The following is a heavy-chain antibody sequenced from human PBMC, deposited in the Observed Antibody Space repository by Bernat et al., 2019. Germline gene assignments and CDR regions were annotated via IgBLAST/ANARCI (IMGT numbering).Heavy chain of an antibody. CDR2: IYSGGST. J-gene: IGHJ5*02. CDR3: AGSNWNDQTVP. Sequence: EVQLVETGGGLIQPGGSLRLSCAASGFIVSSNYMSWVRQAPGKGLEWVSVIYSGGSTYYADSVKGRFTSSRYNSKNTLYLQMTSLRAEDTAVYYCAGSNWNDQTVPWGQGTLVTVSS. D-gene: IGHD1-20*01. CDR1: GFIVSSNY. V-gene: IGHV3-53*02.